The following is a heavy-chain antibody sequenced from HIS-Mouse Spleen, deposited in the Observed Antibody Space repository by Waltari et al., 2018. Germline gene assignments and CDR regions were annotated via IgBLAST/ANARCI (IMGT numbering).Heavy chain of an antibody. CDR1: GGSISSSSYY. CDR3: AREIPYSSSWYDWYFDL. CDR2: IYYSGGN. V-gene: IGHV4-39*07. Sequence: QLQLQESGPGLVKPSETLSLTCTVSGGSISSSSYYWGWIRQPPGKGLEWIGSIYYSGGNHHNPSLKGRGTISVDTSKNQFSLKLSSVTAADTAVYYCAREIPYSSSWYDWYFDLWGRGTLVTVSS. J-gene: IGHJ2*01. D-gene: IGHD6-13*01.